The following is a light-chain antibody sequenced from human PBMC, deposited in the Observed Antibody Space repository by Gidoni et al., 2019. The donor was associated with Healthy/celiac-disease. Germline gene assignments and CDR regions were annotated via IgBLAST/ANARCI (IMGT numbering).Light chain of an antibody. CDR1: QSVSSSY. Sequence: IVCAQSPGTLSLSPGERATLSGRASQSVSSSYLAWYQQKPGQAPRLLIYGASSRATGIPERFSGSGSGTDFTLTISRLEPEDFAVYYCQQYGSSPWTFGQGTKVEIK. CDR3: QQYGSSPWT. V-gene: IGKV3-20*01. CDR2: GAS. J-gene: IGKJ1*01.